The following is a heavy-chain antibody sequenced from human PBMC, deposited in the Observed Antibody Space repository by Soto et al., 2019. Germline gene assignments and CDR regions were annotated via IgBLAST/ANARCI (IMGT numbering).Heavy chain of an antibody. Sequence: ASVKVSCKVSGYTLTELSMHWVRQAPGKGLEWMGGFDPEDGETIYAQKFQGRVTMTEDTSTDTAYIELSSLRSEDTAVYYCATDHLHTYDILTGYHYYYYYGMDVWGQGTTVTVSS. J-gene: IGHJ6*02. D-gene: IGHD3-9*01. CDR1: GYTLTELS. V-gene: IGHV1-24*01. CDR3: ATDHLHTYDILTGYHYYYYYGMDV. CDR2: FDPEDGET.